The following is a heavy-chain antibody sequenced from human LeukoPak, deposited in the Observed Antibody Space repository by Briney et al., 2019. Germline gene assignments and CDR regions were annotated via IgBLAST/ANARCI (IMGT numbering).Heavy chain of an antibody. Sequence: SSETLSLTCAVYGGSLSGYYWSWICQPPGKGLEWIGEINQSGGTNYNPSLKSRVSISVDTSKSQFSLKLSSVTAADTAVYYCARGWGRAVAGNFYWGRGTPVTVSS. CDR1: GGSLSGYY. D-gene: IGHD6-19*01. V-gene: IGHV4-34*01. J-gene: IGHJ4*02. CDR3: ARGWGRAVAGNFY. CDR2: INQSGGT.